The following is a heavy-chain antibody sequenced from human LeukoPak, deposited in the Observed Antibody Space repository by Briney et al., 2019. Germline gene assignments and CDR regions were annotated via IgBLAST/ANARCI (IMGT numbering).Heavy chain of an antibody. CDR3: AREGLAARRGAFDI. CDR2: IYYSGST. CDR1: GGSISNKY. J-gene: IGHJ3*02. Sequence: PSETLSLTCTVSGGSISNKYWSWIRQPPGKGLEWIGYIYYSGSTNYNPSLKSRVTILVDTSKNQFSLNLKSVTAADTAIYYCAREGLAARRGAFDIWGQGTVVSVSS. V-gene: IGHV4-59*01. D-gene: IGHD6-6*01.